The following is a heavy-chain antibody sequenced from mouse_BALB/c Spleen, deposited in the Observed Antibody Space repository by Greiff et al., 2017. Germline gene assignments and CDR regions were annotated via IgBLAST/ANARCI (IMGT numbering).Heavy chain of an antibody. CDR3: ARNHGSSPYYFDY. CDR1: GYSFTSYY. V-gene: IGHV1S135*01. CDR2: IDPFNGGT. J-gene: IGHJ2*01. D-gene: IGHD1-1*01. Sequence: EVQLQQSGPELMKPGASVKISCKASGYSFTSYYMHWVKQSHGKSLEWIGYIDPFNGGTSYNQKFKGKATLTVDKSSSTAYMHLSSLTSEDSAVYYCARNHGSSPYYFDYWGQGTTLTVAS.